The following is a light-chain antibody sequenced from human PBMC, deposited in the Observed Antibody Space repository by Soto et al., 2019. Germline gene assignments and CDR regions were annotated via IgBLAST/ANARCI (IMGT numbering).Light chain of an antibody. CDR1: SGHSSYA. Sequence: QPVLTQSPSASASLGASVKLTCTLSSGHSSYAIAWHQQQPEKGPRYLMKLNSDGSHSKGDGIPDRFSGSSSGAERYLTISSLQSEDAADYYCQTWGTGLNWVFGGGTKVTVL. J-gene: IGLJ3*02. V-gene: IGLV4-69*01. CDR3: QTWGTGLNWV. CDR2: LNSDGSH.